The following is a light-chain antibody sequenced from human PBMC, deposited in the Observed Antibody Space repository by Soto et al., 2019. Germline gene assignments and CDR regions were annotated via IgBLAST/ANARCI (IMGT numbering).Light chain of an antibody. CDR3: TTYKYSISLIV. CDR1: SSDVGGYNY. J-gene: IGLJ1*01. V-gene: IGLV2-14*01. Sequence: QCVLKQPASGFGSPGQSITISCTGTSSDVGGYNYVSWYQQHPGKAPKLMIYDVSNRPSGVSNRFSGSKSGNTASLTISGIQAEVVFNYSSTTYKYSISLIVSGPRSTVT. CDR2: DVS.